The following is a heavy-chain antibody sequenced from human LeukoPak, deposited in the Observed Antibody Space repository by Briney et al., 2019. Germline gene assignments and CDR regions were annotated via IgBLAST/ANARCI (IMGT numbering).Heavy chain of an antibody. V-gene: IGHV3-30*14. CDR3: ARRAGGYSHPYDY. J-gene: IGHJ4*02. D-gene: IGHD4-23*01. Sequence: GGSLRLSCAASGSTFRSYAMDGVRQAPGRGLGWGAAISYDGSKKYYADSVRGGFTFSRDNSKNTLYLQMKSLRAEDTPVYYVARRAGGYSHPYDYWGQGILVTVSS. CDR1: GSTFRSYA. CDR2: ISYDGSKK.